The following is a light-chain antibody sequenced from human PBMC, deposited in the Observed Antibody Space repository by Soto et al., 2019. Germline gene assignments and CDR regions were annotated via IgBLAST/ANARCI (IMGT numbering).Light chain of an antibody. J-gene: IGKJ5*01. V-gene: IGKV3-20*01. CDR1: QSINSY. Sequence: VTLALSQRERATLSCRASQSINSYLAWYQQKPGQAPRLLIYDASNRATGIPDRFSGSGSGTDFTLTISRLEPEDCAGYYCQQYGSSITVGHGTRLEIK. CDR3: QQYGSSIT. CDR2: DAS.